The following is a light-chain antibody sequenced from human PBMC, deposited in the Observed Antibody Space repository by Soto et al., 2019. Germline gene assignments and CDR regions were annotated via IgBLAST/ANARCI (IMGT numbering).Light chain of an antibody. CDR3: QQYHNYPVT. CDR1: QGISNH. V-gene: IGKV1-16*02. Sequence: DIEMTQSPSSVSASVEDRVTITCRASQGISNHLAWFQLKPGKAPKSLIYDVSSLQSGVPSKFSGSGSGTDFTLTISSLQPEDFATYYCQQYHNYPVTFGGGTKVEIK. CDR2: DVS. J-gene: IGKJ4*01.